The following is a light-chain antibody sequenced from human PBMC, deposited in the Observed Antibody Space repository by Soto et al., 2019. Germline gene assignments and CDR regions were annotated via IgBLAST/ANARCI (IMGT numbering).Light chain of an antibody. CDR2: DVS. J-gene: IGLJ2*01. CDR3: SSYTTSSTHL. V-gene: IGLV2-14*03. CDR1: SSDVGGYNY. Sequence: QSALTHPASVSGSPGQSITISCTGTSSDVGGYNYVSWYQQHPGKAPKLVIFDVSDRPSGVSNRFSGSKSGNTASLTISGLQPEDEAEYYCSSYTTSSTHLFGGGTKLTVL.